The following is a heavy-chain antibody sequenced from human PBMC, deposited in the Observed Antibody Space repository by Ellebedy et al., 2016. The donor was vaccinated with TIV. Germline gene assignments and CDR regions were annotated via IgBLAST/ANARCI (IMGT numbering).Heavy chain of an antibody. CDR2: INAGNGNT. CDR1: GYTFTNYP. CDR3: ARAPNYYYYGMDV. Sequence: ASVKVSCXASGYTFTNYPIHWVRQAPGQRLEWMGWINAGNGNTKYSQKFQGRVTITRDTSASTAYMELSSLRSEDTAVYYCARAPNYYYYGMDVWGQGTTVTVSS. J-gene: IGHJ6*02. V-gene: IGHV1-3*01.